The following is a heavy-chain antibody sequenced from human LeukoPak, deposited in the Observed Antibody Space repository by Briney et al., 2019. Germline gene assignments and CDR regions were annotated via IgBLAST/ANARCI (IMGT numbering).Heavy chain of an antibody. D-gene: IGHD6-19*01. V-gene: IGHV4-39*07. Sequence: PSQTLSLTCTVSGGSISSGGYYWGWIRQPPGKGLEWIGSIYNSGSTYYNPSLKSRVTISVDTSKNQFSLKLSSVTAADTAVYYCARAFGEYTSGWYGFDYWGQGTLVTVSS. CDR2: IYNSGST. J-gene: IGHJ4*02. CDR3: ARAFGEYTSGWYGFDY. CDR1: GGSISSGGYY.